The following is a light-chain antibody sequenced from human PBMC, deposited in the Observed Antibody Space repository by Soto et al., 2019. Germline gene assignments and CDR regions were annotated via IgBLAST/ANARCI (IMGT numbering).Light chain of an antibody. CDR1: SSDVGGYNY. CDR2: DVS. V-gene: IGLV2-14*03. J-gene: IGLJ1*01. Sequence: QSVLTKPASGSGSPGQSIPISCTGTSSDVGGYNYVSWYQHHPGKAPKLMIFDVSNRPSGVSNRFSGSKSGNTASLTISGLQPEDEADYYCSSYTTSNTRQIVFGTGTKVTVL. CDR3: SSYTTSNTRQIV.